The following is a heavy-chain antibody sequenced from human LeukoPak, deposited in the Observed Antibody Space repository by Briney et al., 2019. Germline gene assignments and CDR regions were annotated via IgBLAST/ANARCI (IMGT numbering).Heavy chain of an antibody. D-gene: IGHD3-10*01. CDR2: ISTYYGNT. Sequence: ASVKVSCKASGYTFTSYGFSWVRQAPGQGLERMGWISTYYGNTNYAQKFQDRVTMTTDTSTSTAYMELTSLRSDDTAVYYCARVYSTNYYGSGDRPFLSDYWGQGTVVTVSS. V-gene: IGHV1-18*01. CDR1: GYTFTSYG. J-gene: IGHJ4*02. CDR3: ARVYSTNYYGSGDRPFLSDY.